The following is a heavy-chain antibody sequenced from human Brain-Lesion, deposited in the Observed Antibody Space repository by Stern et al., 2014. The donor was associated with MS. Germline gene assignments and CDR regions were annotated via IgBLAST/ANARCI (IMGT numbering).Heavy chain of an antibody. Sequence: QVQLGQSGAEVKKPGASVKVSCKTSGYIFTGYYIHWVRQAPGQELEWMAWINPNTGGTKYAQKFQGRVTMSRDTSISTAYVELSSLTSDDTAVYYCARDQRGITIFGVVTDYYYLGMDVWGQGTTVTVSS. CDR2: INPNTGGT. D-gene: IGHD3-3*01. V-gene: IGHV1-2*02. CDR3: ARDQRGITIFGVVTDYYYLGMDV. J-gene: IGHJ6*02. CDR1: GYIFTGYY.